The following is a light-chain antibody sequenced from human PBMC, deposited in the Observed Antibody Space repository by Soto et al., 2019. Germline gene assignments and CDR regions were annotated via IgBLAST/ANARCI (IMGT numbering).Light chain of an antibody. Sequence: EIVLTQSPATLSLSPGERATLSCRASQSVSSYLAWYQQKPGQAPRLLIYDASNRATGIPARFIGSGSGRDVSLTISSLEHEDVAVYYCQQRSNWPPWTFGQGTKVEVK. CDR2: DAS. CDR1: QSVSSY. J-gene: IGKJ1*01. CDR3: QQRSNWPPWT. V-gene: IGKV3-11*02.